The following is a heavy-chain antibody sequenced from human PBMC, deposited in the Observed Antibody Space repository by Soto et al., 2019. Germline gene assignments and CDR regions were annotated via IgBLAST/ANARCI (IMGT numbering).Heavy chain of an antibody. Sequence: EVQLVQSGTEVKQPGESLKISCKASGYIIKNYWIGWVRQMPGQGLEWMGNIFPDDSDTRYSPSFQGHVTISVDKSISTAYVQWSSLKASDSAIYYCFRGGVTSRTFDYWGQGTLVAVSS. CDR1: GYIIKNYW. J-gene: IGHJ4*02. D-gene: IGHD3-16*01. V-gene: IGHV5-51*01. CDR3: FRGGVTSRTFDY. CDR2: IFPDDSDT.